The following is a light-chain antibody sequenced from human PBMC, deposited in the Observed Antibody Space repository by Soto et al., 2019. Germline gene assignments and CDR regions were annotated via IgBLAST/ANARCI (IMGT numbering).Light chain of an antibody. CDR2: GAS. Sequence: EIVMTQSPATLSVSPGERATLSCRASQSVSSYLAWYQQKPGQAPRLLIYGASTRATGIPARFSGSGSGTEFTLTLNSLQSEDFAVYYCQQYNNWPPWTFGQGNKVEIK. V-gene: IGKV3-15*01. CDR1: QSVSSY. J-gene: IGKJ1*01. CDR3: QQYNNWPPWT.